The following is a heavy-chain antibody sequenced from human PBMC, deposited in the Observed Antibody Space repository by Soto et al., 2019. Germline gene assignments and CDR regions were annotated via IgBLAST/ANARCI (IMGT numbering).Heavy chain of an antibody. CDR2: ISSSSSYI. D-gene: IGHD1-26*01. CDR1: GFTFSSYS. Sequence: TGGSLRLSCAASGFTFSSYSMNWVRQAPGKGLEWASSISSSSSYIYYADSVKGRFTISRDNAKNSLYLQMNSLKTEDTGLYYCTTDSYSSITVVRFDYWGQGTVVTVSS. J-gene: IGHJ4*02. V-gene: IGHV3-21*03. CDR3: TTDSYSSITVVRFDY.